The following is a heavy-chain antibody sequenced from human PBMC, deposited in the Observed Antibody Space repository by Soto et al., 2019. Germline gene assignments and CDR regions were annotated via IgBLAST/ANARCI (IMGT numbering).Heavy chain of an antibody. J-gene: IGHJ6*02. Sequence: QVTLKESGPTLVKPTQTLKLTCTVSGLSLRTTGVGVGWVRQPPGKALEWLALLYWDDDKRYSPSLRSRLTIAKDISENQVVLTMTNMDTVDTATYYFVQIRCGGDSLEIYSSHAYNGLDVWGQGTTVTVSS. D-gene: IGHD2-21*02. CDR2: LYWDDDK. CDR3: VQIRCGGDSLEIYSSHAYNGLDV. V-gene: IGHV2-5*02. CDR1: GLSLRTTGVG.